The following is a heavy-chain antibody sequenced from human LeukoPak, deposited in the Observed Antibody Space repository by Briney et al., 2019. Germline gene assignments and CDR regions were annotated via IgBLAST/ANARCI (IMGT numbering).Heavy chain of an antibody. CDR3: ARAAKYYHDSSGYYY. Sequence: ASVKVSCKASGYTFTGYYMHWVRQAPGQGLEWMGWISAYNGNTNYAQKLQGRVTMTTDTSTSTAYMELRSLRSDDTAVYYCARAAKYYHDSSGYYYWGQGTLVTVSS. J-gene: IGHJ4*02. CDR1: GYTFTGYY. CDR2: ISAYNGNT. V-gene: IGHV1-18*04. D-gene: IGHD3-22*01.